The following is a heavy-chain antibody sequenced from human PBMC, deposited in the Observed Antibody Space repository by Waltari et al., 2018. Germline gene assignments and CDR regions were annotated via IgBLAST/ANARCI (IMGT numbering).Heavy chain of an antibody. D-gene: IGHD3-22*01. CDR1: GFTFSSYE. V-gene: IGHV1-2*02. J-gene: IGHJ4*02. CDR2: INPNTGGT. CDR3: ARDPYYSSGYYHLHY. Sequence: VQLVESGGGLVQPGGSLRLSCAASGFTFSSYEMNWVRQAPGQGLEWMGWINPNTGGTNYAQKFQGRVTVTRDTSINTAYMELSSLRSDDTAVYFCARDPYYSSGYYHLHYWGQGTLVTVSS.